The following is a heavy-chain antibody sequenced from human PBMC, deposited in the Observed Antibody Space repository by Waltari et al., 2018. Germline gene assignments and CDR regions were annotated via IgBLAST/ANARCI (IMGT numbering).Heavy chain of an antibody. CDR3: ARDFSYGRTDY. D-gene: IGHD1-1*01. CDR2: IKGDGRVK. J-gene: IGHJ4*02. V-gene: IGHV3-7*01. CDR1: GFTFSDAW. Sequence: EVQLVESGGGLVQPGESLTLSCTASGFTFSDAWMSWVRQDPGKGLEWGANIKGDGRVKKYVGSVKGRFTIFRDNAKNSLYLQMNSLRAEDTGVYYCARDFSYGRTDYWGQGALVTVSS.